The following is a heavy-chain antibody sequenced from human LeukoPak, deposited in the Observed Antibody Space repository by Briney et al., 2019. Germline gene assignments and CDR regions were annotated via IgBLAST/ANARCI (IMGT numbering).Heavy chain of an antibody. CDR2: IHYSGST. Sequence: SETLSLTCTVSGGAISSYYWNWIRHPPGKGLVWIGYIHYSGSTKYNPSLKSRVTISVDTSKNQFSLKLSSVTAADTAVYYCARWYSSGWAFDYWGQGTLVTVSS. CDR3: ARWYSSGWAFDY. V-gene: IGHV4-59*08. D-gene: IGHD6-19*01. J-gene: IGHJ4*02. CDR1: GGAISSYY.